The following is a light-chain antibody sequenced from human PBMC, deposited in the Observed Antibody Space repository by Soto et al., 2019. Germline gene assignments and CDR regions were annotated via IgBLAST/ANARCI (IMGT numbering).Light chain of an antibody. V-gene: IGKV1-39*01. CDR1: ETISTD. J-gene: IGKJ2*01. CDR3: QQNYNTPPFT. Sequence: DIQLTQSPSSLSASVGDRVSITCRASETISTDLHWYQQKPGKAPKVLIYAASTLQSGVPSRFSGSGSGTDFTLTISSLQPEDFAIYYCQQNYNTPPFTFGQGTKLEI. CDR2: AAS.